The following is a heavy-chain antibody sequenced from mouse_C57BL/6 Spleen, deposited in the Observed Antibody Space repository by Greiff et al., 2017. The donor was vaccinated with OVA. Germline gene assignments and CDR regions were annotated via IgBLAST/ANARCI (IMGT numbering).Heavy chain of an antibody. D-gene: IGHD2-1*01. Sequence: VQLKESGPELVKPGASVKISCKASGYSFTGYYMNWVKQSPEQSLEWIGGINPSTGGTTYNQKFKAKATLTVDKPSRTAYMQLNSLTSAASAVYYCARRNGVLDYWGQGTTLTVSS. CDR2: INPSTGGT. J-gene: IGHJ2*01. CDR3: ARRNGVLDY. V-gene: IGHV1-42*01. CDR1: GYSFTGYY.